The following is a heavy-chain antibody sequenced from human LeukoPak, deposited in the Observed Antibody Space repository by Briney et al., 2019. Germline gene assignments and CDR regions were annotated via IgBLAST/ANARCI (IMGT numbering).Heavy chain of an antibody. J-gene: IGHJ6*02. Sequence: SETLSLTCTVSGGSVSSGSYYWSWIRQPPGKGLEWIGCIYYSGSTNYNPSLKSRVTISVDTSKNQFSLKLSSVTAADTAVYYCARVGYYDFWSGYLVGMDVWGQGTTVTVSS. CDR2: IYYSGST. V-gene: IGHV4-61*01. D-gene: IGHD3-3*01. CDR1: GGSVSSGSYY. CDR3: ARVGYYDFWSGYLVGMDV.